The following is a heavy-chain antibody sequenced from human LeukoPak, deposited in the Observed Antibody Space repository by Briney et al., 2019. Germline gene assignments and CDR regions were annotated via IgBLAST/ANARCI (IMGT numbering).Heavy chain of an antibody. V-gene: IGHV3-23*01. J-gene: IGHJ4*02. Sequence: PGGSLRLSCAASRLTFSSYAMNWVRQAPGKALEWVSSISGSGGRTYYADSVKGRFTISRDNSKNTLYLQMNGLRAEDTAVYYCTNMDPLWFGEGVYWGQGALVTVSS. CDR2: ISGSGGRT. D-gene: IGHD3-10*01. CDR1: RLTFSSYA. CDR3: TNMDPLWFGEGVY.